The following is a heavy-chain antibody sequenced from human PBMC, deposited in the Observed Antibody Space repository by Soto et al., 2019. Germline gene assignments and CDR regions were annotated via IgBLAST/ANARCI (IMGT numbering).Heavy chain of an antibody. CDR3: ARDLGSGYDPGDY. CDR2: LIPLFGTT. CDR1: GDTFSGYS. Sequence: QVQLVQSGAEVKKPGSSVKVSCKASGDTFSGYSISWVRQAPGQGLEWMGGLIPLFGTTNYAQRFQGRVTITADKSTSTAYMELSSLKSEDTAIYYCARDLGSGYDPGDYWGQGTLVTVSS. J-gene: IGHJ4*02. V-gene: IGHV1-69*14. D-gene: IGHD5-12*01.